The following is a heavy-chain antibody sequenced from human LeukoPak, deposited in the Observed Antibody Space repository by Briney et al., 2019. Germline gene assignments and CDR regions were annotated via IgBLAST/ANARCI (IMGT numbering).Heavy chain of an antibody. D-gene: IGHD6-13*01. J-gene: IGHJ4*02. Sequence: GGSLRLSCAASGFTFSDYYMSWIRQAPGKGLEWVSYVSSSGSSIYYADSVKGRFAISRDNAKNLLYLQMNSLRAEDTAVYYCARQDRSSLWTTYYFDFWGQGTLVTDSS. V-gene: IGHV3-11*01. CDR2: VSSSGSSI. CDR3: ARQDRSSLWTTYYFDF. CDR1: GFTFSDYY.